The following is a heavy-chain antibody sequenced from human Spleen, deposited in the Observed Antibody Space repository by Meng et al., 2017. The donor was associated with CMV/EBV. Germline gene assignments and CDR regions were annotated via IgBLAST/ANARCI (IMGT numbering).Heavy chain of an antibody. CDR1: GGSVSSGSYY. Sequence: SETLSLTCTVSGGSVSSGSYYWSWIRQPPGKGLEWIGYIYDSGSTNYNPSLKSRVTISEDTSKNQFSLKMSSVTAADTAVYFCASDPVHNNGGGYFDYWGQGTLVTVSS. CDR3: ASDPVHNNGGGYFDY. CDR2: IYDSGST. V-gene: IGHV4-61*01. J-gene: IGHJ4*02. D-gene: IGHD2-8*01.